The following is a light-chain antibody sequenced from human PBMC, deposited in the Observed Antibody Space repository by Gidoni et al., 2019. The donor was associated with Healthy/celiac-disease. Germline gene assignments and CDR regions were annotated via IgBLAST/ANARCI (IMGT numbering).Light chain of an antibody. J-gene: IGKJ5*01. CDR1: QSVSSY. CDR3: QQRSNWPPIT. CDR2: DAS. V-gene: IGKV3-11*01. Sequence: DIVLPQSPATLSLSPGERATLSCRASQSVSSYLAWYQQKPGQAPRLLIYDASNRATGIPARFSGSGSGTDVTLTISSLEPEDFAVYYCQQRSNWPPITFGQGTRLEIK.